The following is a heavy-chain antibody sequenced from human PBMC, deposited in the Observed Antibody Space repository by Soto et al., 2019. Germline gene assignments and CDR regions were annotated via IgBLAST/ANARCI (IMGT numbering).Heavy chain of an antibody. Sequence: PGGSLRLSCASSVFTFISYGMHWVRQAPGKGLEWVAVISYDGSNKYYADSVKGRFTISRDNSKNTLYLQMNSLRAEDTAVYYCAKDPQYSSSWWYNWFDPWGQGTLVTVSS. J-gene: IGHJ5*02. V-gene: IGHV3-30*18. CDR1: VFTFISYG. CDR3: AKDPQYSSSWWYNWFDP. CDR2: ISYDGSNK. D-gene: IGHD6-13*01.